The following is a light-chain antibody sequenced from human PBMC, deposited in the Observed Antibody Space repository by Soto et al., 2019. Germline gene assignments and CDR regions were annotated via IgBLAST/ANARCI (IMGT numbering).Light chain of an antibody. Sequence: QPVLTQPPSASGAPGQTVTISCSGSSSNIGSNPVNWYQQFPGTAPRLLIYNNDQRPSGVPDRFSGSRRGTSASLAISGLQSENEADYFCSAWDDSLPGPVFGGGTQLTVL. CDR2: NND. J-gene: IGLJ7*01. CDR1: SSNIGSNP. V-gene: IGLV1-44*01. CDR3: SAWDDSLPGPV.